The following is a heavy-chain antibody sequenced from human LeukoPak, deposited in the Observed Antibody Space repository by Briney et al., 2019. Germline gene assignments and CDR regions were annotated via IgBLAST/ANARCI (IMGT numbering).Heavy chain of an antibody. CDR1: GFTFSDYW. CDR2: INTDGSIT. D-gene: IGHD3-16*01. J-gene: IGHJ5*02. CDR3: ARRVPHYDWFAP. Sequence: GGSLRLSCAASGFTFSDYWIHWVRQAPGKGLVWVSRINTDGSITNYADSVKGRFTISRDNAKNTLYLQMSSLRAEDTAVYYCARRVPHYDWFAPWGQGTLVTVSS. V-gene: IGHV3-74*01.